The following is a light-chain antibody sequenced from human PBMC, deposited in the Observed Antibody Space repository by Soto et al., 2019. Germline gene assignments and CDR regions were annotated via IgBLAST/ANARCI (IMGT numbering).Light chain of an antibody. Sequence: EIVLTQSTGTLSLSPGERVTLSCRASQYVTTRYVAWYQQKPGQPPRLLIYGASSRATGIPDRFSGSGSGTDFSLTISRLEPEESAVYYCQQYGSSPYTFGQGNKLEI. CDR1: QYVTTRY. CDR3: QQYGSSPYT. J-gene: IGKJ2*01. V-gene: IGKV3-20*01. CDR2: GAS.